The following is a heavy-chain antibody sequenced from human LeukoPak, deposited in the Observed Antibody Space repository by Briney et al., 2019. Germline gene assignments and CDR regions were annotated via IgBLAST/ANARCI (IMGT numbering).Heavy chain of an antibody. CDR2: IDSDGRRT. D-gene: IGHD4-11*01. J-gene: IGHJ6*02. CDR3: AKTTGRADYSSDGGYYGLDV. V-gene: IGHV3-74*01. Sequence: GGSLRLSCAASGFTLSSYWIRWVRQAPGKGLVWVAHIDSDGRRTTYADSVKGRFTISRDNAKNTLYLQMNSLRTEDTAVYYCAKTTGRADYSSDGGYYGLDVWGQGTTVTVSS. CDR1: GFTLSSYW.